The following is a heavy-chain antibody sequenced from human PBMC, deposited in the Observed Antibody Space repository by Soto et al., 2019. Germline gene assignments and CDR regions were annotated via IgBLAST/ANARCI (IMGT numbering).Heavy chain of an antibody. CDR3: GRRIPGTYGAFDI. Sequence: GGSLRLSCAASEFTFRSYWMHWVRQSPGKGLVWVSRISGDGSSTTYADSVRGRFTISRDNAKNTVYLQMDSLRAEDTAVYYCGRRIPGTYGAFDIWGQGTMVTVSS. CDR2: ISGDGSST. CDR1: EFTFRSYW. J-gene: IGHJ3*02. D-gene: IGHD1-7*01. V-gene: IGHV3-74*01.